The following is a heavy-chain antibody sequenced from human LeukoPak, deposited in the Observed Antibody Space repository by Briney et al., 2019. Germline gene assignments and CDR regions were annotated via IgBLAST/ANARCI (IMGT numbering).Heavy chain of an antibody. V-gene: IGHV5-51*01. Sequence: GESLKISCKGSGYSFTSFWIGWVRQMPGKGLEWMRIIYPDDSDTRYSPSFQGQVTFSADKSISTAYLQWSSLKASDTAMYFCATYAGSYSKYFQHWGQGTLVTVSS. D-gene: IGHD3-10*01. CDR3: ATYAGSYSKYFQH. J-gene: IGHJ1*01. CDR2: IYPDDSDT. CDR1: GYSFTSFW.